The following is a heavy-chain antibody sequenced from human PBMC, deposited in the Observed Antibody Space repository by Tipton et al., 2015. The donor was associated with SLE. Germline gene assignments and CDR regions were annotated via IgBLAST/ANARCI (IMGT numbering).Heavy chain of an antibody. CDR2: IFWNSGAA. CDR1: GFTFHDYA. D-gene: IGHD1-20*01. J-gene: IGHJ6*02. Sequence: SLRLSCAASGFTFHDYAMHWVRQAPGKGLEWVSGIFWNSGAAGYAESVKGRFTVSRDKAKNSMYLQMNSLREDDTALYYCGTEITAGGMDVWGQGTTVTVSS. CDR3: GTEITAGGMDV. V-gene: IGHV3-9*01.